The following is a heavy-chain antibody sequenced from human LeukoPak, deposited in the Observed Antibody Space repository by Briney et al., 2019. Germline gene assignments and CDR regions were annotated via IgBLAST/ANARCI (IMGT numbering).Heavy chain of an antibody. CDR2: FDPEDGET. Sequence: ASVKVSCKVSGYTLTELSMNWVRQAPGKGLEWMVGFDPEDGETIYAQKFQGRVTMTEDTSTDTAYMELSSLRSEDTAVYYCATGPSGWYHSAAFDIWGQGTMVTVSS. V-gene: IGHV1-24*01. CDR1: GYTLTELS. CDR3: ATGPSGWYHSAAFDI. D-gene: IGHD6-19*01. J-gene: IGHJ3*02.